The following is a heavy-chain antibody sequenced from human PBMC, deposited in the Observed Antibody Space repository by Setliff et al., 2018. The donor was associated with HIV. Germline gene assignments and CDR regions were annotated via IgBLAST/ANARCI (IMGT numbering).Heavy chain of an antibody. CDR1: GGSISSYY. Sequence: PSETLSLTCTVSGGSISSYYWSWIRQPPGKGLEWIGYIYTSGSTNYNPSLKSRVTISVDTSKNQFSLKLSSVTAADTAVYYCARAKSIAVAGTSDWFDPWGQGTLVTVSS. CDR2: IYTSGST. J-gene: IGHJ5*02. V-gene: IGHV4-4*08. D-gene: IGHD6-19*01. CDR3: ARAKSIAVAGTSDWFDP.